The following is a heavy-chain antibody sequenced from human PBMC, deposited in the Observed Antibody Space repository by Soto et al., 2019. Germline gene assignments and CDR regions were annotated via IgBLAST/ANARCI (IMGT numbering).Heavy chain of an antibody. V-gene: IGHV4-30-2*01. J-gene: IGHJ5*02. CDR1: VGSISSGGYS. CDR2: IYHSGST. Sequence: LSRTCAVSVGSISSGGYSWSWIRQPPGKGLEWIGYIYHSGSTYYNPSLKSRVTISVDRSKNQFYLKLSSATAADTAVYYCAREWIQLPNWFDPWGQGTLVTVSS. CDR3: AREWIQLPNWFDP. D-gene: IGHD5-18*01.